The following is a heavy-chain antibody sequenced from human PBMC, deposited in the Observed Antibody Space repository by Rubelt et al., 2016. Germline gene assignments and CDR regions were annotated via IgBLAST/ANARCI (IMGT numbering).Heavy chain of an antibody. Sequence: QITLKESGPTLVKPTQTLTLTCTFSGFSLTTSGLGVGWIRQPPGKALEWVALIYWDDDIRYSPSLQTRLTITKDTSENQVVLTMTDMDPVDTGTYCCARRRGYGDYLDYWGQGTLVTVSS. CDR3: ARRRGYGDYLDY. J-gene: IGHJ4*02. CDR2: IYWDDDI. V-gene: IGHV2-5*02. D-gene: IGHD4-17*01. CDR1: GFSLTTSGLG.